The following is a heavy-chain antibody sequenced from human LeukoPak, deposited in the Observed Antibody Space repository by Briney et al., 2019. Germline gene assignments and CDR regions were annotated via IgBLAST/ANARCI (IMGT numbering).Heavy chain of an antibody. Sequence: PGGSLRLSCAASGFTFSSYEMNWVRQAPGKGLEWVSYISSSGSTIYYADSVKGRFTISRDNAKNSLYLQMNSLRAEDTAVYYCARDQPQHYYDSSGYNLWGQGTLVTVSS. CDR2: ISSSGSTI. J-gene: IGHJ4*02. CDR1: GFTFSSYE. D-gene: IGHD3-22*01. CDR3: ARDQPQHYYDSSGYNL. V-gene: IGHV3-48*03.